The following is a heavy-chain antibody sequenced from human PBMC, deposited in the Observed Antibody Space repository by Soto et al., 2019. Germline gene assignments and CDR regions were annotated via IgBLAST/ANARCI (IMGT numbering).Heavy chain of an antibody. CDR3: ARDRYCSGGSCYAHRLGYYYYGMDV. D-gene: IGHD2-15*01. CDR2: IWYDGSNK. V-gene: IGHV3-33*01. Sequence: QVQLVESGGGVVQPGRSLRLSCAASGFTFSSYGMHWVRQAPGKGLEWVAVIWYDGSNKYYADSVKGRFTISRDNSKNTLYLQMNSLRAEDTAVYYCARDRYCSGGSCYAHRLGYYYYGMDVW. CDR1: GFTFSSYG. J-gene: IGHJ6*01.